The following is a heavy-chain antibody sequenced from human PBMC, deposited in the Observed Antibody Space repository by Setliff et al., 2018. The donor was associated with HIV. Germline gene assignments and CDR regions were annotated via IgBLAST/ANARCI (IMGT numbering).Heavy chain of an antibody. V-gene: IGHV1-69*10. Sequence: SVKVSCKASGGTFSSYAISWVRQAPGQGLEWMGGFIPLPRIANYPQKFQGRVTITADESMSTAYMELSGLRSEDTAVYYCARDHDSSAYAYFDYWGQGTLVQSPQ. CDR1: GGTFSSYA. CDR2: FIPLPRIA. J-gene: IGHJ4*02. D-gene: IGHD3-22*01. CDR3: ARDHDSSAYAYFDY.